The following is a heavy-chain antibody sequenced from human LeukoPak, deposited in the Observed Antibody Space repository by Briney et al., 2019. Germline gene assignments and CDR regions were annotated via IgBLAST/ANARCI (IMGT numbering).Heavy chain of an antibody. CDR3: ARTARGGAVTGAFDI. D-gene: IGHD1-26*01. J-gene: IGHJ3*02. Sequence: SETLSLTCTVSGYSIGSAYYWGWIRQPPGKGLERIGSIHHSGDTYYNPSLKSRVTMSVDTSKNQFSLKLSSVTAADTAVYYCARTARGGAVTGAFDIWGQGTMVTVSS. CDR1: GYSIGSAYY. V-gene: IGHV4-38-2*02. CDR2: IHHSGDT.